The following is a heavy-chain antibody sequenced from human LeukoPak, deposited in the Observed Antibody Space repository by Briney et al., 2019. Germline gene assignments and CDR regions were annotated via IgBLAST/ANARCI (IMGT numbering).Heavy chain of an antibody. CDR3: ARDLTFLLAIYRDYYYYYGVDV. J-gene: IGHJ6*02. CDR1: GYTFTSYY. Sequence: ASVKVSCKASGYTFTSYYMHWVRQAPGQGLEWMGIINPSGGSTSYAQKFQGRVTMTRDTSTSTVYMELSSLRSEDTAVYYCARDLTFLLAIYRDYYYYYGVDVWGQGTTVTVSS. V-gene: IGHV1-46*01. D-gene: IGHD2/OR15-2a*01. CDR2: INPSGGST.